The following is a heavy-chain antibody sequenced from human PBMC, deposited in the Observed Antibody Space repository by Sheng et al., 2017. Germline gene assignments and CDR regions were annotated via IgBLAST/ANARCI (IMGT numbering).Heavy chain of an antibody. D-gene: IGHD3-9*01. Sequence: EVQLVESGGGLVQPGGSLRLSCAASGFTVSSTYMSWVRQAPGKGLEWVSLIYSGTSTYYADSVKGRFTISRDNSKNTLYLQMNSLRAEDTAVYYCARSPSKGGDILTGYLDYWGQGTLVTVSS. J-gene: IGHJ4*02. CDR3: ARSPSKGGDILTGYLDY. CDR1: GFTVSSTY. CDR2: IYSGTST. V-gene: IGHV3-66*01.